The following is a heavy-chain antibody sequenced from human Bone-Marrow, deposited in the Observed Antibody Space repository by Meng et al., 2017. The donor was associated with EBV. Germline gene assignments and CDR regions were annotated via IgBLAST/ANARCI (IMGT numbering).Heavy chain of an antibody. CDR2: IDHSGST. CDR3: ARDISGTIDY. D-gene: IGHD3-10*01. CDR1: GGSISSSNW. J-gene: IGHJ4*02. Sequence: QLQRLGPGLWKPSGTLSSTSVVSGGSISSSNWWSLARHPPGKGLEWIGEIDHSGSTNYNPSLKSRVTISIDKSKNQFSLKLSAVTAADTAVYYCARDISGTIDYWGQGTLVTVSS. V-gene: IGHV4-4*02.